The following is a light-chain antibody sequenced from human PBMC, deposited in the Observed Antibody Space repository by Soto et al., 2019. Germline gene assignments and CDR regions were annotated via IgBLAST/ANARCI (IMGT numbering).Light chain of an antibody. Sequence: DIQMTQSPSSLSASVGDRVTITCRASQGISTYLAWYQQKPGKVPKLLIYAASTLQSEVPSRFSGSGSGTDFSLTISSLQPEDVATYYCQKYYSAPFTFGPVTKVHI. J-gene: IGKJ3*01. V-gene: IGKV1-27*01. CDR1: QGISTY. CDR3: QKYYSAPFT. CDR2: AAS.